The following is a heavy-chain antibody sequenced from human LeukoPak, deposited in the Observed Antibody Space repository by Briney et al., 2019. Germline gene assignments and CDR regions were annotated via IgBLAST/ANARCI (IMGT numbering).Heavy chain of an antibody. CDR2: MNPNSGNT. CDR3: ARGRRWWELHEAFDI. Sequence: ASVKVSCKASGYTFTSYDINLVRQATGQGLEWMGWMNPNSGNTGYAQKFQGRVTITRNTSISTAYMELSSLRSEDAAVYYCARGRRWWELHEAFDIWGQGTMVTVSS. D-gene: IGHD1-26*01. J-gene: IGHJ3*02. CDR1: GYTFTSYD. V-gene: IGHV1-8*03.